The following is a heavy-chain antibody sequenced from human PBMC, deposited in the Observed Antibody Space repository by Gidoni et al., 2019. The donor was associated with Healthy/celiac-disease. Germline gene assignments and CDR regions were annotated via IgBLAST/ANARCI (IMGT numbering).Heavy chain of an antibody. CDR1: GFTFSRYG. D-gene: IGHD3-10*01. V-gene: IGHV3-33*01. Sequence: QVQLVESGGGVVQPGRSLRLSCAASGFTFSRYGMHWVRQAPGKGLEWVAVIWYDGSNKYYADSVKGRFTISRDNSKNTLYLQMNSLRAEDTAVYYCARPYYYGSGSYYNGFDYWGQGTLVTVSS. CDR2: IWYDGSNK. CDR3: ARPYYYGSGSYYNGFDY. J-gene: IGHJ4*02.